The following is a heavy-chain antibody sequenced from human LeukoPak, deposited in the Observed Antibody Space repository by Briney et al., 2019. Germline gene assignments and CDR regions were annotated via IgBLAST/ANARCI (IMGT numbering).Heavy chain of an antibody. J-gene: IGHJ4*02. CDR1: GFTFSSYG. D-gene: IGHD5-24*01. CDR3: AKDLGEWLAPIDY. Sequence: PGRSLRLSCAASGFTFSSYGMHWVRQAPGKGLEWVSAISGSGGSTYYADSVKGRFTISRDNSKNTLYLQMNSLRAEDTAVYYCAKDLGEWLAPIDYWGQGTLVTVSS. CDR2: ISGSGGST. V-gene: IGHV3-23*01.